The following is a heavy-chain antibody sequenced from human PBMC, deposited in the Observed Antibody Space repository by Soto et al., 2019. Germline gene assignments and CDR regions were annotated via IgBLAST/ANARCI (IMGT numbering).Heavy chain of an antibody. CDR3: ARDGGRHSGGIDY. Sequence: QVQLVQSGAEVKKPGSSVKVSCKASGGTFSSYSINWVQQAPGQGLEWMGEIIPIFGTANYAQEFQGRVTITADEAPSTAYMALSSLRSEDTAVYYCARDGGRHSGGIDYWGKGTLVTVSS. D-gene: IGHD1-26*01. J-gene: IGHJ4*02. CDR1: GGTFSSYS. CDR2: IIPIFGTA. V-gene: IGHV1-69*01.